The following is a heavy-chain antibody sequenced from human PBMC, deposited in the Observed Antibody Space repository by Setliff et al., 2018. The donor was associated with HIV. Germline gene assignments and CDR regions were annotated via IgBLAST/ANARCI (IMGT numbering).Heavy chain of an antibody. CDR1: GGSFSDYY. J-gene: IGHJ6*03. CDR3: ARGVAAAGALMDV. D-gene: IGHD6-13*01. Sequence: SETLSLTCAVHGGSFSDYYWTWIRQPPGKGLEWIGGIKHSGSTNYNPSLKSRVTISVDTAKNQFSLEMTSVTAADTAVYYCARGVAAAGALMDVWGKGTTVTVSS. CDR2: IKHSGST. V-gene: IGHV4-34*01.